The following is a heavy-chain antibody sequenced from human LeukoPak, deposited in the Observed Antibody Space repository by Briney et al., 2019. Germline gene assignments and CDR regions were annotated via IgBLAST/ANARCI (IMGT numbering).Heavy chain of an antibody. CDR1: GGSISSSSYY. J-gene: IGHJ3*02. D-gene: IGHD3-22*01. CDR3: ARDSKRHIYYDSSGYVKRYGAFDI. Sequence: PSETLSLTCTVSGGSISSSSYYWGWIRQPPGKGLEWIGSIYYSGSTYYNPSLKSRVTISVDTSKNQFSLKLSSVTAADTAVYYCARDSKRHIYYDSSGYVKRYGAFDIWGQGTMVTVSS. V-gene: IGHV4-39*07. CDR2: IYYSGST.